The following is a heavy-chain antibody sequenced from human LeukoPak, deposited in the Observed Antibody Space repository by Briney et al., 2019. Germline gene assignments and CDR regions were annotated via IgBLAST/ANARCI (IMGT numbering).Heavy chain of an antibody. V-gene: IGHV4-59*12. D-gene: IGHD5-24*01. CDR2: IYYSGST. CDR3: ARVEMATVLGY. CDR1: GGSISSYY. J-gene: IGHJ4*02. Sequence: SETLSLTCTVSGGSISSYYWSWIRQPPGKGLEWIGYIYYSGSTYYNPSLKSRVTISVDTSKNQFSLKLSSVTAADTAVYYCARVEMATVLGYWGQGTLVTVSS.